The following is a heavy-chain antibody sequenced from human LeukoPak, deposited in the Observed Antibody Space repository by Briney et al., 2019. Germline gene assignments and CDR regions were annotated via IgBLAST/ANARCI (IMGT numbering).Heavy chain of an antibody. J-gene: IGHJ4*02. CDR3: AGDRGYLQFDY. CDR2: IKVDGSQK. D-gene: IGHD3-10*01. Sequence: GGSLRLSCSASGLTFSRCWMSWVRQTPGKGLEWVANIKVDGSQKYYADSVMGRFTISRDNAENSLYLQLNSLRAEDTAMYYCAGDRGYLQFDYWGQGTLVTVSS. CDR1: GLTFSRCW. V-gene: IGHV3-7*03.